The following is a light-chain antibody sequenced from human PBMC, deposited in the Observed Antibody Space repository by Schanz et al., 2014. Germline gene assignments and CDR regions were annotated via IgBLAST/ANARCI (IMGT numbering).Light chain of an antibody. V-gene: IGLV1-40*01. CDR1: SSNIGAGYD. J-gene: IGLJ2*01. CDR3: AAWDDSLNGPVV. Sequence: QSVLTQPPSVSGAPGQGVTISCTGSSSNIGAGYDVHWYQQLPGTAPKLLISDTYDRPSGVPDRFSGSKSGTSASLAISGLKSADEADYYCAAWDDSLNGPVVFGGGTKLTVL. CDR2: DTY.